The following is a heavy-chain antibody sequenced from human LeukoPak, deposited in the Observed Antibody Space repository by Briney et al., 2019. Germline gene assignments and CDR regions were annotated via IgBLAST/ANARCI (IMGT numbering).Heavy chain of an antibody. D-gene: IGHD1-26*01. J-gene: IGHJ3*02. CDR3: ARFPGGRAFDI. CDR1: GGSISSYY. Sequence: PSETPSLTCTVSGGSISSYYWSWIRQPAGKGQEWIGRTYTSGSTNYNPSLKSRVTMSVDTSKNQFSLKLSSVTAADTAVYYCARFPGGRAFDIWGQGTMVTVSS. V-gene: IGHV4-4*07. CDR2: TYTSGST.